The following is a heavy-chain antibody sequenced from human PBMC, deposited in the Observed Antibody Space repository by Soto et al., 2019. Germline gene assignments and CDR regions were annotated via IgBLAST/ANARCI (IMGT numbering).Heavy chain of an antibody. CDR2: INPSGGST. V-gene: IGHV1-46*01. J-gene: IGHJ6*02. Sequence: ASVKVSCKASGYTFTSYYMHWVRQAPGQGLEWMGIINPSGGSTSYAQKFQGRVTMTRDTSTSTVYMELSSLRSEDTAVYYCARLGGGNSVDPSSSDIDVRGLRTTLPVSS. CDR3: ARLGGGNSVDPSSSDIDV. D-gene: IGHD2-21*02. CDR1: GYTFTSYY.